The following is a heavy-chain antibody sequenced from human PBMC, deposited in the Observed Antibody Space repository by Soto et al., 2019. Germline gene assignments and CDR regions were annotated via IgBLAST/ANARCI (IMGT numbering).Heavy chain of an antibody. J-gene: IGHJ2*01. V-gene: IGHV3-33*01. CDR1: GFTFSSYG. D-gene: IGHD3-3*01. CDR3: ARDWSWYFDL. Sequence: QVQLVESGGGVVQPGRSLRLSCAASGFTFSSYGMHWVRQAPGKGLEWVAVIWYDGSNKYYADSVKGRFTISRDYSENTLYLQMNSRRADDTAVYYCARDWSWYFDLWGRGTLVTVSS. CDR2: IWYDGSNK.